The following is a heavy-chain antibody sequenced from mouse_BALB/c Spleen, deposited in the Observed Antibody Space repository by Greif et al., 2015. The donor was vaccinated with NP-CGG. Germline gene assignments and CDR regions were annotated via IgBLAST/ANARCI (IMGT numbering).Heavy chain of an antibody. CDR1: GFNIKDYY. CDR2: IDPENGDT. J-gene: IGHJ3*01. D-gene: IGHD1-2*01. CDR3: NACHYQTGLAY. V-gene: IGHV14-4*02. Sequence: VQLQQSGAELVRSGASVKLSCTASGFNIKDYYMHWVRQRPEQGLEWIGWIDPENGDTEYAPKFQGKATMTADTSSNTAYLQLSSLTSEDTAVYYCNACHYQTGLAYWGQGTLVTVSA.